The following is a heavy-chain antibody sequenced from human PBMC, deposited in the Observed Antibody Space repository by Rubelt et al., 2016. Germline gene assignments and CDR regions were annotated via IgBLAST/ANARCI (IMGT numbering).Heavy chain of an antibody. CDR3: ARRPVCGGDCYFFDY. J-gene: IGHJ4*02. Sequence: QVQLQQWGAGLLKPSETLSLTCAVYGGSFSGYYWSWIRQPPGKGLEWIGEINHSGSTTYNPSLKSRVTISVDTSKNQFSLSLSSVTASDTAVYYCARRPVCGGDCYFFDYWGQGSLVTVSS. CDR2: INHSGST. V-gene: IGHV4-34*01. D-gene: IGHD2-21*01. CDR1: GGSFSGYY.